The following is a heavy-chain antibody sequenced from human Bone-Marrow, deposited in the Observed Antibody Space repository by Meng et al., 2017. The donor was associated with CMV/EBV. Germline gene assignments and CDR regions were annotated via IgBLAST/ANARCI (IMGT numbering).Heavy chain of an antibody. CDR1: GFMFDDYG. V-gene: IGHV3-20*04. D-gene: IGHD2-2*02. CDR3: ARDIRPLYYYYYGMDV. CDR2: INWNGGST. Sequence: GESLKISCAASGFMFDDYGMSWVRQAPGKGLEWVSGINWNGGSTDYADSVKGRFTISRDNAKNSLYLQMNSLRAEDTAVYYCARDIRPLYYYYYGMDVWGQGTTVTVSS. J-gene: IGHJ6*02.